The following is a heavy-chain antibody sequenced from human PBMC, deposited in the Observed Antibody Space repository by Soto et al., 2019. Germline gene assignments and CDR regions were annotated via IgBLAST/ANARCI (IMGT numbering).Heavy chain of an antibody. D-gene: IGHD3-3*01. CDR2: IYYSGST. Sequence: TLSLTCTVSGGSVSSGSYYWSWIRQPPGKGLEWIGYIYYSGSTNYNPSLKGRVTISVDTSKNQFSLKLSSVTASDTAVYYCARGITIFGVEIDPWGQGTLVTVSS. CDR3: ARGITIFGVEIDP. J-gene: IGHJ5*02. CDR1: GGSVSSGSYY. V-gene: IGHV4-61*01.